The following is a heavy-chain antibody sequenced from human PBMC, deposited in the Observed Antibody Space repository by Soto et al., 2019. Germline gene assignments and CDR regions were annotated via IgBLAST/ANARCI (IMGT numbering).Heavy chain of an antibody. V-gene: IGHV1-69*13. J-gene: IGHJ4*02. CDR3: AREYYYEISGYYSPDY. CDR2: IIPIFGTS. D-gene: IGHD3-22*01. CDR1: GGTFSSYA. Sequence: SVKVSCKASGGTFSSYAISWVRQAPGQGLEWMGGIIPIFGTSNYAQKFQGRVTITADESTSTAYMELSSLRSEDTAVYYCAREYYYEISGYYSPDYWGQGNMVTVSS.